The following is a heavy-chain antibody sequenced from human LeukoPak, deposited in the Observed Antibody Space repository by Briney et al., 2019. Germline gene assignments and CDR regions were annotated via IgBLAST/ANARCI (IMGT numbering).Heavy chain of an antibody. J-gene: IGHJ4*02. CDR1: GFTFSSYS. Sequence: GGSLRLSCAASGFTFSSYSMNWVRQAPGKGLEWVSVIYSGGSTYYADSVKGRFTISRDNSKNTLYLQMNSLRAEDTAVYYCARDLLGATGTHELQGYWGQGTLVTVSS. CDR2: IYSGGST. D-gene: IGHD1-1*01. CDR3: ARDLLGATGTHELQGY. V-gene: IGHV3-66*01.